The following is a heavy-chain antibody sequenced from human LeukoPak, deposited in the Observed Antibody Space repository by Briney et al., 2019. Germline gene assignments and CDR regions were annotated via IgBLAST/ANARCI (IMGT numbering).Heavy chain of an antibody. CDR1: GYTFTGYY. CDR2: INPNSGGT. CDR3: ARGVVRASGTPAGY. D-gene: IGHD3-10*01. Sequence: ASVKVSCKASGYTFTGYYMHWVRQAPGQGLEWMVRINPNSGGTNYAQRFQGRVTMTRDTSTSTVYMELSSLRSEDTAVYYCARGVVRASGTPAGYWGQGTLVTVSS. J-gene: IGHJ4*02. V-gene: IGHV1-2*06.